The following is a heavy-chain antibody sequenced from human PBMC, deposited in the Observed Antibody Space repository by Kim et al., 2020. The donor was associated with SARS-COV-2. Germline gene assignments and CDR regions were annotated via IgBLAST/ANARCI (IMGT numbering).Heavy chain of an antibody. V-gene: IGHV1-69*04. J-gene: IGHJ4*02. CDR1: GGTFSSYA. Sequence: SVKVSCKASGGTFSSYAISWVRQAPGQGLEWMGRFIPILGIATYAQQFQGRVTITADNSTRTAYMELSSLSSEDTAVYYCASPSQYVWGGYPRFDYWGQGALVTVSS. CDR3: ASPSQYVWGGYPRFDY. D-gene: IGHD3-16*02. CDR2: FIPILGIA.